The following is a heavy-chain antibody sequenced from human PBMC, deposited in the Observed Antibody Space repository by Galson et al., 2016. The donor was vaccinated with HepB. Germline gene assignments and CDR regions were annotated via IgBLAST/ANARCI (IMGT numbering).Heavy chain of an antibody. D-gene: IGHD2/OR15-2a*01. CDR2: DSMDGRRK. Sequence: SLRLSCAASGFTFSGYGMHWVRQAPGKGLEWVAADSMDGRRKFYADSVKGRFTISRDNSNNMLFLQMSSLRVDDTAVYYCAKRHEYCPPVGCSVDSWGQGTLVSVSS. J-gene: IGHJ4*02. V-gene: IGHV3-30*18. CDR1: GFTFSGYG. CDR3: AKRHEYCPPVGCSVDS.